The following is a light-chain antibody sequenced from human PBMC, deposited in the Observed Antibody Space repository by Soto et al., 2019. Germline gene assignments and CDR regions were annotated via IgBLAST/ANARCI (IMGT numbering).Light chain of an antibody. V-gene: IGKV1-27*01. J-gene: IGKJ4*01. CDR3: QKHNAAPLT. CDR1: QGIGNY. CDR2: TSS. Sequence: DLPVTPSPSSPAASVGDRVPNTCPASQGIGNYLAWYQQKPGKVPKLLIYTSSTLQSGVPSRFSGSGSGTDFTLTISNLQPEDVATYYCQKHNAAPLTFGGGTKVDIK.